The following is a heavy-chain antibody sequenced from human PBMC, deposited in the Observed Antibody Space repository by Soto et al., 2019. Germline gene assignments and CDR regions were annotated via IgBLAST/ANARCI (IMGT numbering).Heavy chain of an antibody. CDR2: IYYSGST. CDR1: GGSISSSSYY. V-gene: IGHV4-39*01. D-gene: IGHD2-21*01. J-gene: IGHJ6*02. CDR3: ARKPYSHYYGMDV. Sequence: SETLSLTCTVSGGSISSSSYYWGWIRQPPGKGLEWIGSIYYSGSTYYNPSLKSRVTISVDTSKNQFSLKLSLTPDDTGVYFCARKPYSHYYGMDVWGQGTSVTVSS.